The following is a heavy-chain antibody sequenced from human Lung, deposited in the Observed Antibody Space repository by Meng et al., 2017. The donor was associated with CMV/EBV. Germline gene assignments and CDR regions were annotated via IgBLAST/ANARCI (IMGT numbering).Heavy chain of an antibody. Sequence: GESXKISCAASGFMFSSSGMHWVRQAPGKGLEWVASIRYDGTHKYSADSVKGRFTISRDNSRYTLYLQMNSLRPEDTAVYYCAKDRSGYDPLGLDYWGQGAXVTVSS. J-gene: IGHJ4*02. V-gene: IGHV3-30*02. CDR1: GFMFSSSG. CDR2: IRYDGTHK. D-gene: IGHD5-12*01. CDR3: AKDRSGYDPLGLDY.